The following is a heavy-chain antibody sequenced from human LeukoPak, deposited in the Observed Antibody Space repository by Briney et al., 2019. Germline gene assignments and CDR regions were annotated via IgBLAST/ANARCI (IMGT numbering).Heavy chain of an antibody. CDR3: AIGRRVVAARPGGYYYYYMDV. V-gene: IGHV4-34*01. D-gene: IGHD6-6*01. Sequence: SETLSLTCAVYGGSFSGYYWSWIRQPPGKGLEWIGEINHSGSTNYNPSLKSRVTISVDTSKNQFSLKLSSVTAADTAVYYCAIGRRVVAARPGGYYYYYMDVWGKGTTVTVSS. CDR1: GGSFSGYY. CDR2: INHSGST. J-gene: IGHJ6*03.